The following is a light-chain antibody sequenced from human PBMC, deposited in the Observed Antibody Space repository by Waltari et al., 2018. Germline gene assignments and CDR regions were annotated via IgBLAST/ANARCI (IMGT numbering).Light chain of an antibody. V-gene: IGKV1-5*03. CDR2: KAS. CDR3: QQYNSYWT. CDR1: QSISSW. J-gene: IGKJ1*01. Sequence: DIQMTQSPSTLSASVGDRVTITCRASQSISSWLAWYQQKPGKAPKLLIYKASSLESGVPSSISGSGSGTEFTLTISSLQPDDFATYYCQQYNSYWTFGQGTKVEIK.